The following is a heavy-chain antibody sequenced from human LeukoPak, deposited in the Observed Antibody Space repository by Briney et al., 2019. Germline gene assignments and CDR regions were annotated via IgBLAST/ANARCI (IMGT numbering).Heavy chain of an antibody. D-gene: IGHD3-10*01. CDR2: IIPIFGTA. Sequence: ASVKVSCKASGGTFSSYAISWVRQAPGQGLEWMGGIIPIFGTANYAQKFQGRVTITADESTSTAYMELSSLRSEDTAVYYCAVGVRGSGSYQIWVHAFDIWGQGTMVTVSS. J-gene: IGHJ3*02. CDR1: GGTFSSYA. CDR3: AVGVRGSGSYQIWVHAFDI. V-gene: IGHV1-69*13.